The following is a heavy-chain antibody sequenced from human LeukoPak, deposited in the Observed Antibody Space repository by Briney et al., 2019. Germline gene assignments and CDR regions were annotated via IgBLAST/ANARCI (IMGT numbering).Heavy chain of an antibody. V-gene: IGHV3-33*01. CDR2: IWYDGSNK. CDR1: GFTFSSYG. CDR3: ASQGSGRRNYYYYYGMDV. D-gene: IGHD3-10*01. Sequence: PGRSLRLSCAASGFTFSSYGMHWVRQAPGKGLEWVAVIWYDGSNKYYADSVKGRFTISRDNSKNTLYLQMNSLRAEDTAVYYCASQGSGRRNYYYYYGMDVWGQGTTVTVSS. J-gene: IGHJ6*02.